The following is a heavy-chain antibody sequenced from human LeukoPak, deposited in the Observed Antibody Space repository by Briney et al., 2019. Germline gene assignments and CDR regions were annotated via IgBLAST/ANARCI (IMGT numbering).Heavy chain of an antibody. Sequence: PGGSLRLSCVASGFTFGNFWMSWVRQAPGKGPEWVANIKEDGSEKYYVDSVRGRFTISRDNAKSSLYLQMNSLRAEDTGVYFCRPGHYDSYAWDQGTLVTVSS. J-gene: IGHJ5*02. D-gene: IGHD5-12*01. V-gene: IGHV3-7*01. CDR3: RPGHYDSYA. CDR2: IKEDGSEK. CDR1: GFTFGNFW.